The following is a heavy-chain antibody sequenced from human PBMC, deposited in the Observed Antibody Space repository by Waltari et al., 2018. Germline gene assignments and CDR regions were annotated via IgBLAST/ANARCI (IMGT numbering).Heavy chain of an antibody. CDR2: ISSSSSYI. V-gene: IGHV3-21*01. J-gene: IGHJ5*02. D-gene: IGHD3-3*01. CDR1: GFTFSSYS. Sequence: EVQLVESGGGLVKPGGSLRLSCAASGFTFSSYSMNWVRQAPGKGLEWVSSISSSSSYIYYADSVKGRFTISRDNAKNSLYLQMNSLRAEDTAVYYCARDLISGFGVVIRGSVWFDPWGQGTLVTVSS. CDR3: ARDLISGFGVVIRGSVWFDP.